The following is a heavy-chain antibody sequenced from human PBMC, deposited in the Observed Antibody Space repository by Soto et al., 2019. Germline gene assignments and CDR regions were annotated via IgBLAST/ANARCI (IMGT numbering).Heavy chain of an antibody. V-gene: IGHV1-2*02. CDR3: ASDFRTRGWFRQAGNFALDV. D-gene: IGHD6-19*01. CDR1: GYPYTNSY. Sequence: ASVKISCKASGYPYTNSYMHWVRQAPGQGLEWMGWIHPNTGGTNYAQKFQGRVTMTRDTSVSTVYMELNRLTSDDTAIYFCASDFRTRGWFRQAGNFALDVWGQGTTVTVSS. J-gene: IGHJ6*02. CDR2: IHPNTGGT.